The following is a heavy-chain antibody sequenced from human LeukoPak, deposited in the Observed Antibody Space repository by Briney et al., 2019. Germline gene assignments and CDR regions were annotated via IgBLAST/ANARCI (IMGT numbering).Heavy chain of an antibody. CDR3: ASGVLPHDY. V-gene: IGHV3-7*01. D-gene: IGHD2-8*01. CDR2: IKEDGSEK. CDR1: GFSFSNYW. Sequence: PGGSLRLSCAVSGFSFSNYWMNWVRQAPGKGLEWVANIKEDGSEKYYGEFVKGRFTISRDSAKNSLYLQMSSLRAEDTAVYYCASGVLPHDYWGQGTLVTVSS. J-gene: IGHJ4*02.